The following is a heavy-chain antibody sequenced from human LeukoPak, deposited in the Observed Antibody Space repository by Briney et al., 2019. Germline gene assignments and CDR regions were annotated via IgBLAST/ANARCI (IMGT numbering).Heavy chain of an antibody. V-gene: IGHV3-23*01. CDR3: AKDYDHYDILTGLLDY. CDR2: ISGSGGST. CDR1: GFTFSSYA. J-gene: IGHJ4*02. Sequence: GGSLRLSCAASGFTFSSYAMTWVRQALGKGLEWVSGISGSGGSTYYADSVKGRFTISRDNSKNTLYLQMNSLRAEDTAVYYCAKDYDHYDILTGLLDYWGQGTLVTVSS. D-gene: IGHD3-9*01.